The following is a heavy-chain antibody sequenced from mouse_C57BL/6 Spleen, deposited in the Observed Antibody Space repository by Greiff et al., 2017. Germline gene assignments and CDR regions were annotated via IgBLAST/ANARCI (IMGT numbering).Heavy chain of an antibody. CDR3: ARDPLLYAMDY. CDR2: ISDGGSYT. V-gene: IGHV5-4*01. Sequence: EVKLMESGGGLVKPGGSLKLSCAASGFTFSSYAMSWVRQTPEKRLEWVATISDGGSYTYYPDNVKGRFTISRANAKNNLYLQMSHLKSEDTAMYYCARDPLLYAMDYWGQGTSVTVSS. D-gene: IGHD2-1*01. J-gene: IGHJ4*01. CDR1: GFTFSSYA.